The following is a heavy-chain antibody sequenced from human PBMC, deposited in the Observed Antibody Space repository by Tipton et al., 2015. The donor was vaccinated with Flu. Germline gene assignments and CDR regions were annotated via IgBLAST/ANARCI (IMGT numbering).Heavy chain of an antibody. CDR1: GSSISAASY. V-gene: IGHV4-38-2*01. D-gene: IGHD3-10*01. Sequence: TLSLTCGVSGSSISAASYSTWNGLSPGKVLEWVGSIYQGDTTYYNPSLKSRVTISVGTPENQLSLTLRSVTAADTAVYYCARHGSGRFFDVWGRCTLVTVS. CDR2: IYQGDTT. J-gene: IGHJ2*01. CDR3: ARHGSGRFFDV.